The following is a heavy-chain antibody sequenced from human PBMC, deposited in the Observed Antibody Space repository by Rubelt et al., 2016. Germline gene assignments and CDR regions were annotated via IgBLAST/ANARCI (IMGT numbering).Heavy chain of an antibody. CDR1: GYTLTELS. CDR3: RGIWGSYIDY. D-gene: IGHD3-16*01. J-gene: IGHJ4*02. Sequence: QVQLVQSGAEVKKPGASVKVSCKVSGYTLTELSMHWVRQAPGKGLEWMGGFDPEDGETIYAQKFQGRVTMTEEKSTDTAYMELSSLRSEDTAVYYCRGIWGSYIDYWGQGTLVTVSS. V-gene: IGHV1-24*01. CDR2: FDPEDGET.